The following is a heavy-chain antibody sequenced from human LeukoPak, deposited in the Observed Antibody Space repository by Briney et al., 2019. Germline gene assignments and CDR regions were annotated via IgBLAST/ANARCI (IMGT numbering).Heavy chain of an antibody. V-gene: IGHV3-21*04. CDR1: GFTFSSYS. CDR2: ITSSSSYI. CDR3: ASERQLSSGYYYFEF. J-gene: IGHJ4*02. D-gene: IGHD6-19*01. Sequence: GGSLRLSCAASGFTFSSYSMNWVRQAPGEGLEWVSSITSSSSYIYYADSVKGRFTISRDNSKNTLYLQMNSLRAEDTAVYYCASERQLSSGYYYFEFWGQGTLVTVSS.